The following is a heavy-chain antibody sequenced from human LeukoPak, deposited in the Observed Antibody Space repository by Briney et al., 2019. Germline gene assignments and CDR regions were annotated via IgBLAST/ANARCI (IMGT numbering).Heavy chain of an antibody. CDR2: ISSSGSTI. J-gene: IGHJ4*02. CDR3: ASYASAMVSSSSFDY. V-gene: IGHV3-11*01. Sequence: GGSLRLSCTASGFTFGDYAMSWIRQDPGKGLEWVSYISSSGSTIYYADSVKGRFTISRDNAKNSLYLQMNSLRAEDTAVYYCASYASAMVSSSSFDYWGQGTLVTVSS. D-gene: IGHD5-18*01. CDR1: GFTFGDYA.